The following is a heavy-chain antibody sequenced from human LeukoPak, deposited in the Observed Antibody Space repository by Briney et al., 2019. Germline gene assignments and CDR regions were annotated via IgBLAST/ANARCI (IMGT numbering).Heavy chain of an antibody. CDR1: GFTFTSSA. D-gene: IGHD2-21*02. V-gene: IGHV3-23*01. CDR3: ARVLAYCGGHCYPLFDC. J-gene: IGHJ4*03. CDR2: ISGSGDST. Sequence: PEGSLKLSCAASGFTFTSSAMSWVRQAPGKGLEWVSTISGSGDSTYYADSVKGRFTFSRDNSKNTPYLQMNSLRAEDTAVYFCARVLAYCGGHCYPLFDCWGHRILVSVSS.